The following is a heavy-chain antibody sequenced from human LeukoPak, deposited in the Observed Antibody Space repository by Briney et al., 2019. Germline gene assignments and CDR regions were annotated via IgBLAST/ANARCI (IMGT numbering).Heavy chain of an antibody. V-gene: IGHV4-59*08. J-gene: IGHJ3*02. CDR2: IHYREST. CDR3: ASRSGSFSDALDI. CDR1: GGSIRSYY. Sequence: SETLSLTCTVSGGSIRSYYWGWIRQPPGKGLEWIGYIHYRESTKYNPSLRSRVTMSVDTSKNQFSLKLSSVTAADTAVYYCASRSGSFSDALDIWGQGTLVTVSP. D-gene: IGHD3-10*01.